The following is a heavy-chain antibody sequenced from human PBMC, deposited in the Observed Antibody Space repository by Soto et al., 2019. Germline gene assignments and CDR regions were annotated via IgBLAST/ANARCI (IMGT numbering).Heavy chain of an antibody. CDR1: GGTFSSYA. CDR2: IIPIFGTA. V-gene: IGHV1-69*13. CDR3: AREVAVAGYYYYGMDV. D-gene: IGHD6-19*01. J-gene: IGHJ6*02. Sequence: SVKVSCKASGGTFSSYAISWVRQAPGQGLEWMGGIIPIFGTANYAQKFQGRVTVTADESTSTAYMELSSLRSEDTAVYYCAREVAVAGYYYYGMDVWGQGTTVTVSS.